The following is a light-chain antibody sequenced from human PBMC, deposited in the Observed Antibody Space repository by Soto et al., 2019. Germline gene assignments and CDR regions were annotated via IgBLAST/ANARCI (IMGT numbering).Light chain of an antibody. V-gene: IGKV3-20*01. Sequence: IMVTQSACSLPLSPREKVTLSFRASQSVTSTHLAWYQQKPGQAPRLLIYDASTRATGIPDRFSGSGSGTDFTLTISRLEPEDFAGYCCQQFDCLLWTFGQGTKVDIK. CDR1: QSVTSTH. J-gene: IGKJ1*01. CDR2: DAS. CDR3: QQFDCLLWT.